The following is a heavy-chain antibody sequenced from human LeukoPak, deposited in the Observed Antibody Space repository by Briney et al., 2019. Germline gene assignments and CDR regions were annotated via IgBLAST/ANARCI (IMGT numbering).Heavy chain of an antibody. V-gene: IGHV1-2*06. D-gene: IGHD4-17*01. CDR1: GYTFTGYY. CDR2: INPNSGGT. Sequence: ASVKVSCKASGYTFTGYYMHWVRQAPGQGLEWMGRINPNSGGTNYAQKFQGRVTMTRDTSIGTAYMELSRLRSDDTAVYYCATITVTTRAFDYWGQGTLVTVSS. J-gene: IGHJ4*02. CDR3: ATITVTTRAFDY.